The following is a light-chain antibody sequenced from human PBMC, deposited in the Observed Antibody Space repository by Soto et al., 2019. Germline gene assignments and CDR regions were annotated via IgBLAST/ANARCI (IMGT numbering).Light chain of an antibody. V-gene: IGKV3-15*01. CDR2: GAS. CDR3: QQYSTSLT. J-gene: IGKJ4*02. Sequence: EIFMTQSPATLSVSPGEKVILSCRASESVGSTLAWYQQKPGQAPRLLIRGASTRATGVPARFSGSGSGTEFPLTISSLQSEDFAVYYCQQYSTSLTFGGGTTLEIK. CDR1: ESVGST.